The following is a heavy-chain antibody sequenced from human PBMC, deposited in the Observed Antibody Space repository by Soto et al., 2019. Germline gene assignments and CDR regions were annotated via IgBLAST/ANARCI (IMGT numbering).Heavy chain of an antibody. CDR3: ARVENYGSARDVFHH. J-gene: IGHJ4*02. CDR2: LNTGDGNT. Sequence: QVLLVQSGDEVKKPGASVKVSCKASGYSFSTYGVSWVRQAPGQGLERMGWLNTGDGNTAYAQKLQGRITLTTDTSTTTAYMELRSLRSDDTAIYYCARVENYGSARDVFHHWGQGTLVTVS. V-gene: IGHV1-18*04. D-gene: IGHD3-10*01. CDR1: GYSFSTYG.